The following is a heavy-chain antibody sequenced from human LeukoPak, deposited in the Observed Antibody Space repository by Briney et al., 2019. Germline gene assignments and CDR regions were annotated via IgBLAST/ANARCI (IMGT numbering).Heavy chain of an antibody. CDR3: ARASRDGYNQNFDH. CDR1: GYSYTNYW. D-gene: IGHD5-24*01. Sequence: GESLKISCKGSGYSYTNYWISWVQQMPGKGLEWMGRIDPSDSYINHSPSFQGHVSISADKSVSTAYLQWSSLKASDSAMYYCARASRDGYNQNFDHWRQGTLVTVSS. J-gene: IGHJ4*02. V-gene: IGHV5-10-1*01. CDR2: IDPSDSYI.